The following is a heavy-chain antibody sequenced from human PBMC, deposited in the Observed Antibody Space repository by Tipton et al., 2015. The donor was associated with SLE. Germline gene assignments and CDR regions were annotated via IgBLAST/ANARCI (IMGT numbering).Heavy chain of an antibody. J-gene: IGHJ1*01. CDR3: ARGASYSSSWYLYFQH. Sequence: TLSLTCTASGGSISSSSYYWSWIRQPPGKGLEWIGEINHSGSTNYNPSLKSRVTISIDTSKNQFSLKLSSVTAADTAVYYCARGASYSSSWYLYFQHWGQGTLVTVSS. V-gene: IGHV4-39*07. CDR2: INHSGST. D-gene: IGHD6-13*01. CDR1: GGSISSSSYY.